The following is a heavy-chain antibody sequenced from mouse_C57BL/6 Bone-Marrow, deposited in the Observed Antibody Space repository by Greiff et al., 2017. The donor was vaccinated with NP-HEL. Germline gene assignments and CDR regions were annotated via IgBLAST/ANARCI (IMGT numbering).Heavy chain of an antibody. V-gene: IGHV1-69*01. CDR1: GYTFTSYW. J-gene: IGHJ3*01. CDR2: IDPSDSYT. Sequence: QVPLQPPVAALVLPGASVTLSCKASGYTFTSYWLHWVTQRPGPGLEWIGEIDPSDSYTNYNQKFKGKSTLTVDKSSSTAYMQLSSLTSEDSAVYYCAREAYWGQGTLVTVSA. CDR3: AREAY.